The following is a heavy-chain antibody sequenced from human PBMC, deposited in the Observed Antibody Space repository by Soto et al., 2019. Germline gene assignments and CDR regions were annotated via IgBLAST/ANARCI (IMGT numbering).Heavy chain of an antibody. D-gene: IGHD6-6*01. J-gene: IGHJ6*02. V-gene: IGHV1-2*04. CDR2: INPNSGGT. CDR1: GYTFTGYY. Sequence: ASVKVSCKASGYTFTGYYMHWVRQAPGQGLEWMGWINPNSGGTNYAQKFQGWVTMTRDTSISTAYMELSRLRSDDTAVYYCARDLAARLYGMDVWGQGTTVTVS. CDR3: ARDLAARLYGMDV.